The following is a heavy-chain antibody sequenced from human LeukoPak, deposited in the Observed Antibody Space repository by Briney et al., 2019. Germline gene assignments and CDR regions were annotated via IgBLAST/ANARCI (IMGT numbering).Heavy chain of an antibody. D-gene: IGHD6-13*01. CDR1: GFTFTSYD. J-gene: IGHJ5*02. CDR2: INPNSGGT. Sequence: GASVKVSCKASGFTFTSYDINWARQATGQGLEWMGRINPNSGGTNYAQKFQGRVTMTRDTSISTAYMELSRLRSDDTAVYYCAKTIADGRFDPWGQGTLVTVSS. CDR3: AKTIADGRFDP. V-gene: IGHV1-2*06.